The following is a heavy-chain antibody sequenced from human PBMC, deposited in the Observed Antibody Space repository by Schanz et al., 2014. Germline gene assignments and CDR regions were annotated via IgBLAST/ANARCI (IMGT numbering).Heavy chain of an antibody. CDR3: ARSVGMVRRYFDS. D-gene: IGHD5-18*01. CDR1: GGSISSGVW. Sequence: QVQLQESGPGLVKPSGTLSLTCVVSGGSISSGVWWTWARQSPGKGLEWIGEVYHSGGTNYNPSLKSRVTISLDVSKNQFSLRLNSVTAADTAVYYCARSVGMVRRYFDSWGQGNLVTVSS. J-gene: IGHJ4*02. V-gene: IGHV4-4*02. CDR2: VYHSGGT.